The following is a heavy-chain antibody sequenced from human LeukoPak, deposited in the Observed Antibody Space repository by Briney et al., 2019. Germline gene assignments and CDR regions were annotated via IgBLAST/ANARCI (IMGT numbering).Heavy chain of an antibody. D-gene: IGHD5-18*01. CDR3: ARDHSYGLGDWFDP. CDR1: GYTFTSYA. CDR2: INTNTGNP. V-gene: IGHV7-4-1*02. J-gene: IGHJ5*02. Sequence: ASLTVSCEASGYTFTSYAMNWVRQAPGQWLEWMAWINTNTGNPTYAQGFTGRFVFSLDTSVSTAYLQISSLKAEDTAVYYCARDHSYGLGDWFDPWGQGTLVTVSS.